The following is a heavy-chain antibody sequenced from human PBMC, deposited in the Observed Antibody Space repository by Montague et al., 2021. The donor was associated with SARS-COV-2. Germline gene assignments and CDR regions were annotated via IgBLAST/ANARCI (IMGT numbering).Heavy chain of an antibody. D-gene: IGHD5-24*01. J-gene: IGHJ4*02. Sequence: SETLSLTCAVSGGSISSYYWSWIRQPPGKGLEWIGDIYYSGSTNYNPSLKSRVTISVDTSKNQFSLKLSSVTAAATAGYYCARVFPRWLQFDPYFDYWGQGTLVTVSS. CDR2: IYYSGST. CDR1: GGSISSYY. CDR3: ARVFPRWLQFDPYFDY. V-gene: IGHV4-59*01.